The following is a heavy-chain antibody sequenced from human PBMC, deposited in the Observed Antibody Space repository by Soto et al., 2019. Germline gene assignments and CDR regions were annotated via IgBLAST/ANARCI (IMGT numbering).Heavy chain of an antibody. CDR3: ARAGQWLVNDAFDI. J-gene: IGHJ3*02. D-gene: IGHD6-19*01. CDR1: EDTFRNYD. V-gene: IGHV1-8*01. CDR2: MNPNSGNT. Sequence: GASVKVSCKASEDTFRNYDINWVRQATGQGLEWMGWMNPNSGNTGYAQKFQGRVTMTRNTSISTAYMELSSLRSEDTAVYYCARAGQWLVNDAFDIWGQGTMVTVSS.